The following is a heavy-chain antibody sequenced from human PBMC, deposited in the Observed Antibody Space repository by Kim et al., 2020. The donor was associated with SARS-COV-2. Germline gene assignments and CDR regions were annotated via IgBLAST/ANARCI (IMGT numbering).Heavy chain of an antibody. Sequence: SETLSLTCTVSGGSISSGGYYWSWIRQHPGKGLEWIGYTYYSGSTYYNPSPKSRVTISVDTSKNQFSLKLSSVTAADTAVYYCARAATLYYDSSGYYNLKLCYIDYWGQGILVSVSS. D-gene: IGHD3-22*01. V-gene: IGHV4-31*03. CDR1: GGSISSGGYY. CDR3: ARAATLYYDSSGYYNLKLCYIDY. J-gene: IGHJ4*02. CDR2: TYYSGST.